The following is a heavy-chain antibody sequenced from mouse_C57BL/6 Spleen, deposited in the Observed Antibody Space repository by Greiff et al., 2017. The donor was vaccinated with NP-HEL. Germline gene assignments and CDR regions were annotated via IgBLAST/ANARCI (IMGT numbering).Heavy chain of an antibody. CDR1: GYTFTSYW. V-gene: IGHV1-52*01. CDR2: IDPSDSEP. J-gene: IGHJ2*01. Sequence: QVQLQQPGAELVRPGSSVKLSCKASGYTFTSYWMHWVKQRPIQGLEWIGNIDPSDSEPHYHQKFKDKATLTVDKSSSTAYMQLSSLTSEDSAVYYCALSTTVVAEVDYWGQGTTLTVSS. D-gene: IGHD1-1*01. CDR3: ALSTTVVAEVDY.